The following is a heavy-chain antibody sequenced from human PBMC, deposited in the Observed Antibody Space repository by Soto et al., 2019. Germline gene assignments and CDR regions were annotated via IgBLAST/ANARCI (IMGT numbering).Heavy chain of an antibody. CDR1: GDSISYYY. V-gene: IGHV4-59*01. CDR3: VSLQARHYYHGVDV. Sequence: SETLSLTCTVSGDSISYYYLNWIRQPPGKGLEWIAHIYYSGITSYNPSLKSRVTISVDTSKNQISLKLGSVTAADTAVYYCVSLQARHYYHGVDVWGQGTTVTVSS. CDR2: IYYSGIT. J-gene: IGHJ6*02.